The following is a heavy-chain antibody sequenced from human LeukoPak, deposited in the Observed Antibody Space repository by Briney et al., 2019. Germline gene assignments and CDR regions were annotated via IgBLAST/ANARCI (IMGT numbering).Heavy chain of an antibody. CDR1: GYTFTGYY. V-gene: IGHV1-2*02. J-gene: IGHJ4*02. CDR3: ARGNGMTMVQGVINY. CDR2: INPNSGGT. Sequence: ASVKVSCKASGYTFTGYYMHWVRQAPGQGLEWMGWINPNSGGTSYAQKFQGRVTMTRDTSISTAYMELSRLISDDTAVYYCARGNGMTMVQGVINYWGQGTLVTVSS. D-gene: IGHD3-10*01.